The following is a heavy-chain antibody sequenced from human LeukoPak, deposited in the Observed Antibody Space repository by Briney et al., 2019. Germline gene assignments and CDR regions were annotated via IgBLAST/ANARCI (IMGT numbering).Heavy chain of an antibody. CDR2: ISYNGGYE. CDR1: GFTFSRYG. Sequence: PGRSLRLSCAASGFTFSRYGMHWVRQAPGKGLEWVALISYNGGYEYYADSVKGRFAISRDHSKDTLYLQMNNLRAEDTAVYYCARALYSSSSVDGDYWGQGTLVTVSS. CDR3: ARALYSSSSVDGDY. J-gene: IGHJ4*02. V-gene: IGHV3-30*03. D-gene: IGHD6-6*01.